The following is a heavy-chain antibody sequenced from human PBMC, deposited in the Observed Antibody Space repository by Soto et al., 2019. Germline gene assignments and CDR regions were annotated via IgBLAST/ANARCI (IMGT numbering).Heavy chain of an antibody. CDR2: ISSSGSTI. CDR3: ARDDLVPRYFDWLLETYYYYYGMDV. CDR1: GFTFSSYE. V-gene: IGHV3-48*03. Sequence: PGGSLRLSCAASGFTFSSYEMNWVRQAPGKGLEWVSYISSSGSTIYYADSVKGRFTISRDNAKNSLYLQMNSLRAEDTAVYYCARDDLVPRYFDWLLETYYYYYGMDVWGQGTTVTVSS. J-gene: IGHJ6*02. D-gene: IGHD3-9*01.